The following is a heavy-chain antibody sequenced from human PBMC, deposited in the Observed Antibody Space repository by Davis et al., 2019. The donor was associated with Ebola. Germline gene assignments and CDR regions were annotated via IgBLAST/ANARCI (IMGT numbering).Heavy chain of an antibody. CDR1: GFTFSSYA. Sequence: GSLTIFCAASGFTFSSYAMSWVRQAPGKGLEWVSAISGSGGSTYYADSVKGRLTISRDNSKNTLYLQMNSLRAEDTAVYYCAKETSGGTSPFDYWGQGTLVTVSS. V-gene: IGHV3-23*01. J-gene: IGHJ4*02. D-gene: IGHD2-15*01. CDR2: ISGSGGST. CDR3: AKETSGGTSPFDY.